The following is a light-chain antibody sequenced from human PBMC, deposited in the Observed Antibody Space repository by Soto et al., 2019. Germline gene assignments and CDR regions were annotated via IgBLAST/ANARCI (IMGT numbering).Light chain of an antibody. CDR1: QSVNSNY. Sequence: IVLTQYPGTLSLSPGESVTLSCRASQSVNSNYLAWYQQKPGQPPRLLIYSASFRATGIPYRFSGSGSGTDFSLTVSRLEPEDFAVYYCHQYRFSPPFTFGPGTKVDFK. CDR2: SAS. V-gene: IGKV3-20*01. J-gene: IGKJ3*01. CDR3: HQYRFSPPFT.